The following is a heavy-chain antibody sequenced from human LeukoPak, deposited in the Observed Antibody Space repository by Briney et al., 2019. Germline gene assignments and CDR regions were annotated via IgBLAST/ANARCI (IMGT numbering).Heavy chain of an antibody. CDR2: IYYSGSS. CDR3: ARGYCSGGSCYWFDP. V-gene: IGHV4-31*03. Sequence: SETLSLTCTVSGGSMSSGGYYWSSIRHHPGKGPEWIGYIYYSGSSYYNPSLKSRVAISVDTSKNQFSLKLSSVTAADTAVYYCARGYCSGGSCYWFDPWGQGTLVTVSS. D-gene: IGHD2-15*01. J-gene: IGHJ5*02. CDR1: GGSMSSGGYY.